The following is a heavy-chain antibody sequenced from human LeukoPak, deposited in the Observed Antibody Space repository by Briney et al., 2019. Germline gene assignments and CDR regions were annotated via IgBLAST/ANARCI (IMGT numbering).Heavy chain of an antibody. D-gene: IGHD1-26*01. J-gene: IGHJ4*02. CDR2: IYYSGST. Sequence: SETLSLTCTVSGGSISSGDYYWSWIRQPPGKGLEWIGYIYYSGSTYYNPSLKSRVTISVDTSKNQFSLKPSSVTAADTAVYYCASSGSYYPERFDYWGQGTLVTVSS. CDR3: ASSGSYYPERFDY. CDR1: GGSISSGDYY. V-gene: IGHV4-30-4*02.